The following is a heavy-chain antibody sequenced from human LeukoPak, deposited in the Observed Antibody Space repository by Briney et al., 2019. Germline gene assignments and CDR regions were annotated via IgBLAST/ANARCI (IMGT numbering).Heavy chain of an antibody. Sequence: GSLRLSCAASGFTFSNYAMSWVRQAPGKGLEWIGSIYHSGSTYYNPSLKSRVTISVDTSKNQFSLKLSSVTAADTAVYYCAGVVTAIGGPYDYWGQGTLVTVSS. CDR3: AGVVTAIGGPYDY. D-gene: IGHD2-21*02. CDR2: IYHSGST. CDR1: GFTFSNYA. V-gene: IGHV4-38-2*01. J-gene: IGHJ4*02.